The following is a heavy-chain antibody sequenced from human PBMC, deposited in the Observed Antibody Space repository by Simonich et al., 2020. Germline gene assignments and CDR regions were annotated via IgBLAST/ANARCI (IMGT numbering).Heavy chain of an antibody. J-gene: IGHJ5*02. CDR3: ARFGGVGTNWFDP. CDR2: INPNSGGK. D-gene: IGHD3-3*01. V-gene: IGHV1-2*06. Sequence: QVQLVQSGAEVKKPGASVKVSCKASGYTFTVYYMHWVRQAPGQGLEWMGRINPNSGGKKEAKKCQGRVTMTRDTSISTAYMELSRLRSDDTAVYYCARFGGVGTNWFDPWGQGTLVTVSS. CDR1: GYTFTVYY.